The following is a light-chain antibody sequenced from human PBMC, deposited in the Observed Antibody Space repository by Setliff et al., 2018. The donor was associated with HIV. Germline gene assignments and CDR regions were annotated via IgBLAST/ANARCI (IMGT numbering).Light chain of an antibody. CDR1: STDVGTYSL. Sequence: QSVLTQPASVSGSAGQSITISCTGTSTDVGTYSLVSWYQQHPAKAPKLIIYEVTKRPSGVSSRFSGSTSGNTAYLTISGLQAEDEADYYCCSYAGSSTYVFGSGTKVTVL. CDR2: EVT. J-gene: IGLJ1*01. CDR3: CSYAGSSTYV. V-gene: IGLV2-23*02.